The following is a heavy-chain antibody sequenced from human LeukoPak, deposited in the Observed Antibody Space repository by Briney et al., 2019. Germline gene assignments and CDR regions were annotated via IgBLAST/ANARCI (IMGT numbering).Heavy chain of an antibody. D-gene: IGHD7-27*01. Sequence: PGGSLRLSCAASGLSFSESWMTWVRPVRGQGVEGVAHINHEGGGIQYVHSVKGRFTISSHSAKGSVYLQMNSQRAEDTAIHLCATYKNWVDGDVWGQGTTVIVSS. CDR1: GLSFSESW. CDR3: ATYKNWVDGDV. V-gene: IGHV3-7*01. J-gene: IGHJ6*02. CDR2: INHEGGGI.